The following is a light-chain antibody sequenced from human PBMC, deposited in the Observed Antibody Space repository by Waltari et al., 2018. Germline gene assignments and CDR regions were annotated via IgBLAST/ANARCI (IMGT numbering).Light chain of an antibody. CDR1: QSISTY. V-gene: IGKV1-39*01. CDR3: QQSYNTPLT. J-gene: IGKJ1*01. CDR2: GAS. Sequence: DIQMTQSPSSLSASVGDRVTIPCRASQSISTYLNRYQQKPGKAPELLIYGASSLQSGVPSRFSGSGSGTDFTLTISSLQPEDFASYYCQQSYNTPLTFGQGTKVEIK.